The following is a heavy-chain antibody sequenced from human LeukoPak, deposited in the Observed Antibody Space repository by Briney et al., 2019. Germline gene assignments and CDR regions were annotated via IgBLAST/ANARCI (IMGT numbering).Heavy chain of an antibody. CDR3: ARDARGYYSNYASEAGYTDV. J-gene: IGHJ6*03. V-gene: IGHV3-30*01. Sequence: GGSLRLSCAASGFTFSSYAMHWVRQAPGKGLEWVAVISYDGSNKYYADSVKGRFTISRDNSKNTLYLQMNSLRAEDTAVYYCARDARGYYSNYASEAGYTDVWGKGTTVTVSS. CDR2: ISYDGSNK. CDR1: GFTFSSYA. D-gene: IGHD4-11*01.